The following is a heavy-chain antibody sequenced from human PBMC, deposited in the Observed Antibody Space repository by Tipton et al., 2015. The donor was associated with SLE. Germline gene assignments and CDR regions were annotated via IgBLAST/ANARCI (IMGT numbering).Heavy chain of an antibody. V-gene: IGHV4-39*01. CDR1: GGSISSGSYY. CDR2: VYDSGTT. CDR3: ARQRLRLLSPLDA. D-gene: IGHD3-10*01. J-gene: IGHJ6*02. Sequence: TLSLTCTVSGGSISSGSYYWSWIRQPPGKGLEWIGSVYDSGTTHYNPSLKSRVTMSVDTSKNHFSLELTSVTAADTAVYYCARQRLRLLSPLDAWGQGTTVTVS.